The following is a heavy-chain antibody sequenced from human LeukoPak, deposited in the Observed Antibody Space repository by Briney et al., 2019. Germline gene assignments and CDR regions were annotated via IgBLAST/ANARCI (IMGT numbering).Heavy chain of an antibody. CDR2: ISYDGSNT. Sequence: GGSLRLSCAASGFTFSSYSMNWVRQAPGKGLEWVAVISYDGSNTYYADSVKGRFTISRDNSKNTLYLQMKGLRVEDTAVYHCAKDLEPYTSGWYGDYWGQGTLVTVSS. CDR3: AKDLEPYTSGWYGDY. D-gene: IGHD6-19*01. CDR1: GFTFSSYS. V-gene: IGHV3-30*18. J-gene: IGHJ4*02.